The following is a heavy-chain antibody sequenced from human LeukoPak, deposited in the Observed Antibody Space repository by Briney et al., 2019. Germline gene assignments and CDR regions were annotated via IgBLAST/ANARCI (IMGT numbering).Heavy chain of an antibody. CDR1: GFTLSSYE. V-gene: IGHV3-48*03. J-gene: IGHJ5*02. Sequence: GGSLRLSCAASGFTLSSYEMNWVRQAPGKGLEWVSYISSSGSTIYYADSVRGRLTISRDDAKNSLYLQMNSLRAEDTAVYYCARDNYYYDSSGYYLISNWFDPWGQGTLVTVSS. CDR2: ISSSGSTI. CDR3: ARDNYYYDSSGYYLISNWFDP. D-gene: IGHD3-22*01.